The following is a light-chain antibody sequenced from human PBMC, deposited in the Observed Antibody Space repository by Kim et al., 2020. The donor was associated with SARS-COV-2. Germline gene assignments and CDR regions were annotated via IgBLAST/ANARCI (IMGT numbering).Light chain of an antibody. CDR3: SSYTSSSSVV. V-gene: IGLV2-14*03. J-gene: IGLJ2*01. CDR2: DVS. CDR1: SSDVGAYNY. Sequence: GQSITISCTGASSDVGAYNYVSWYQQHPGKAPKLMIYDVSNRPSGVSKRFSGSKSGNTASLTISGLQAEDEADYYCSSYTSSSSVVFGGGTQLTVL.